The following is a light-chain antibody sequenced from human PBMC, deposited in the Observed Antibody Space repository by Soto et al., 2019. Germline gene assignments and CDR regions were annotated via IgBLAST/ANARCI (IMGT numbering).Light chain of an antibody. V-gene: IGLV1-51*02. CDR1: SSNIGNNY. CDR3: GTWDSSLSAGGV. J-gene: IGLJ1*01. CDR2: ENN. Sequence: QSVLTQPPSVSAAPRHKVSLSCSGSSSNIGNNYVSWYQQLPGTAPKLLIYENNKRPSGIPDRFSGSKSGTSATLGITGLQTGDEADYYCGTWDSSLSAGGVFGTGTKVTVL.